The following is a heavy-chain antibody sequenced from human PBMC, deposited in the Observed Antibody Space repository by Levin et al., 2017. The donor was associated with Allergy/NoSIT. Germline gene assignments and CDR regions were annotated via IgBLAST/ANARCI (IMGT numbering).Heavy chain of an antibody. V-gene: IGHV4-4*02. Sequence: SQTLSLTCTVSGDSFSGRNWWSWVRQPPGKGLEWIGEIFHNGSTSYNPSLKSRVTISEDKSKNQFSLRLRSVTAADTAVYYCAGVPVAVLGPTSWFDPWGQGTLVTVSS. CDR2: IFHNGST. CDR3: AGVPVAVLGPTSWFDP. D-gene: IGHD1-26*01. J-gene: IGHJ5*02. CDR1: GDSFSGRNW.